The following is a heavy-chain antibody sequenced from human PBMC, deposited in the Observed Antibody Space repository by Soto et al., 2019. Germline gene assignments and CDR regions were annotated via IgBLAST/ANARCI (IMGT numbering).Heavy chain of an antibody. CDR3: ARHRAILLWFGESYFDY. D-gene: IGHD3-10*01. J-gene: IGHJ4*02. Sequence: SETLSLTCAVYGGSFSGYYWSWIRQPPGKGLEWIGEINHSGSTNYNPSLKSRVTISVDTSKNQFSPKLSSVTAADTAVYYCARHRAILLWFGESYFDYWGQGTLVTVSS. CDR2: INHSGST. V-gene: IGHV4-34*01. CDR1: GGSFSGYY.